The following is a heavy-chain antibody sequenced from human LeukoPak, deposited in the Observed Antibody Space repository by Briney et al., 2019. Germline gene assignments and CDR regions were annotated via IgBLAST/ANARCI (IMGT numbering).Heavy chain of an antibody. CDR1: GFTFSSYA. V-gene: IGHV3-30-3*01. D-gene: IGHD6-13*01. CDR3: ARDRLSVGQQPADY. J-gene: IGHJ4*02. CDR2: ISYDGSNK. Sequence: GGSLRLSCAASGFTFSSYAMHWVRQAPGKGLEWVAVISYDGSNKYYADSVKGRFTIPRDNSKNTLYLQMNSLRAEDTAVYYCARDRLSVGQQPADYWGQGTLVTVSS.